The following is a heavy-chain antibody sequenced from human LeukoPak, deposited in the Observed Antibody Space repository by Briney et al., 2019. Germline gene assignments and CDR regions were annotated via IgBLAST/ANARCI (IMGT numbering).Heavy chain of an antibody. CDR2: MNPNSGNT. CDR1: GYTFTSYD. D-gene: IGHD1-26*01. CDR3: ARGPTYSGSQHQGGDY. Sequence: GASVKVSCKASGYTFTSYDINWVRQATGQGLEWMGWMNPNSGNTGYAQRFQGRVTMTRNTSISTAYMELSSLRSEDTAVYYCARGPTYSGSQHQGGDYWGQGTLVTVSS. J-gene: IGHJ4*02. V-gene: IGHV1-8*01.